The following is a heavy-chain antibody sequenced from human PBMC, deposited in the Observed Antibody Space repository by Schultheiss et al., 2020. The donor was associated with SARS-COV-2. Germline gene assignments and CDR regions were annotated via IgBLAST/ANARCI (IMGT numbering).Heavy chain of an antibody. CDR1: GGSISSYY. Sequence: SETLSLTCTVSGGSISSYYWSWIRQPPGRGLEWVGCVYFIGSTNYNPSLKSRVTISIDTSKNQFSLKLTSVTAADTAVYYCARGTGTRQQWLVQGLDYWGQGTLVTVSS. CDR3: ARGTGTRQQWLVQGLDY. V-gene: IGHV4-59*01. J-gene: IGHJ4*02. CDR2: VYFIGST. D-gene: IGHD6-19*01.